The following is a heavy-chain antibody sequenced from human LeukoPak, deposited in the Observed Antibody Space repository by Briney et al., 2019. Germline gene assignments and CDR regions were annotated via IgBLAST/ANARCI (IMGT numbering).Heavy chain of an antibody. CDR2: ISGSGGST. CDR3: VKDGGSSGHYYMDV. V-gene: IGHV3-23*01. CDR1: GFTFSSYA. J-gene: IGHJ6*03. D-gene: IGHD6-6*01. Sequence: GGSLRLSCAASGFTFSSYARSWVRQAPGKGLEWVSAISGSGGSTYYADSVKGRFTISRDNYKNTLYPQMNSLRAEDTAVYYCVKDGGSSGHYYMDVWGKGTTVTVSS.